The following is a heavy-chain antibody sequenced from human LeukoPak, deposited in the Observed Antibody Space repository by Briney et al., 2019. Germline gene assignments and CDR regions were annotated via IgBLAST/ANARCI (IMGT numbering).Heavy chain of an antibody. D-gene: IGHD5-12*01. CDR1: GGSISSGAYF. J-gene: IGHJ4*02. CDR3: ARAHGSGGDYFDY. V-gene: IGHV4-31*03. Sequence: SQTLSLTCTVSGGSISSGAYFWSWIRQHPGKGLEGIGFIYYSGTTYYNPSLKSRLTLSKDTSKNHSSLTLSSVTAADTAVYYCARAHGSGGDYFDYWGQGTLVTVSS. CDR2: IYYSGTT.